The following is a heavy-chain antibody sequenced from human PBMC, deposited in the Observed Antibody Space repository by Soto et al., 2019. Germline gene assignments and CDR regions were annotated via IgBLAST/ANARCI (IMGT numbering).Heavy chain of an antibody. CDR3: ATAKSGYHLYYYSYGMDV. J-gene: IGHJ6*02. D-gene: IGHD3-22*01. CDR1: GYTLTELS. V-gene: IGHV1-24*01. Sequence: ASVKVSCKVSGYTLTELSMHWVRQAPGKGLEWMGGFDPEDGETIYAQKFQGRVTMTEDTSTDTAYMELSSLRSEDTAVYYCATAKSGYHLYYYSYGMDVWGQGTTVTVS. CDR2: FDPEDGET.